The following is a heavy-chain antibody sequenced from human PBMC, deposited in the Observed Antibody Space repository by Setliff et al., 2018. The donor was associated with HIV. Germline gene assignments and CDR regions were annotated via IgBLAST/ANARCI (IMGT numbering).Heavy chain of an antibody. Sequence: ASVKVSCKASGYTFTNYGISWVRQAPGQGLEWMGWISVYSGHTNYAQKLQGRVTMTTGTSTSTAYMELRSLRSDDTAVYYCARDHGGATFYYYMDVWGKGTTVTVSS. D-gene: IGHD3-16*01. CDR3: ARDHGGATFYYYMDV. CDR1: GYTFTNYG. V-gene: IGHV1-18*01. J-gene: IGHJ6*03. CDR2: ISVYSGHT.